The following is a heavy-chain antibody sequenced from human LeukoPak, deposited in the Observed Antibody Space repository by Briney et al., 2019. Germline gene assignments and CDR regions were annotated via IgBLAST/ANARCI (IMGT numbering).Heavy chain of an antibody. V-gene: IGHV3-21*01. J-gene: IGHJ4*02. CDR1: GFTFSSYS. CDR2: ISSSSSYI. CDR3: ARFLEGYFDY. D-gene: IGHD2/OR15-2a*01. Sequence: GGSLRLSCAASGFTFSSYSMNWVRQAPGKGLEWVSSISSSSSYIYYVDSVKGRFTISRDNAKNSLYLQMNSLRAEDTAVYYCARFLEGYFDYWGQGTLVTVSS.